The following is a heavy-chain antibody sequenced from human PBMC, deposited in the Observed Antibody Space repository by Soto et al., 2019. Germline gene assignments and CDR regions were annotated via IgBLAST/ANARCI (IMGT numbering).Heavy chain of an antibody. Sequence: QVQLVQSGAEVKKPGASVKVSCKASGYSFTRHDINWVRQAPGQGLEWMGWINPSRGNTGYAQRCLGRLTMTTDTATSTAYMELSGLKSEDTAIYYCAREGTLFSGVIVFYGMDVWGQGTTVTVPS. CDR3: AREGTLFSGVIVFYGMDV. CDR1: GYSFTRHD. V-gene: IGHV1-8*01. D-gene: IGHD3-3*01. J-gene: IGHJ6*02. CDR2: INPSRGNT.